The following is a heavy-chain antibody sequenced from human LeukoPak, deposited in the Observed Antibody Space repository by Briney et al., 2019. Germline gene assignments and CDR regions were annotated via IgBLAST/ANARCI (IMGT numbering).Heavy chain of an antibody. V-gene: IGHV3-30*02. D-gene: IGHD2-15*01. CDR2: TRYDKSDI. CDR1: GFTFTSYG. J-gene: IGHJ4*02. CDR3: ARGSATHQYSFDY. Sequence: GGSLRLSCAASGFTFTSYGMHWVRQAPGKGLEWVALTRYDKSDIYYADSVKGRFTISRDNSKNILYLQMNSLRAEDTAVYFCARGSATHQYSFDYWGQGTLVTVPP.